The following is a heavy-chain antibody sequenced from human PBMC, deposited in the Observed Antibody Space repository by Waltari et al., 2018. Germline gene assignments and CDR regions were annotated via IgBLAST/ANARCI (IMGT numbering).Heavy chain of an antibody. J-gene: IGHJ3*02. V-gene: IGHV2-5*01. Sequence: QITLKESGPTLVKPTQTLTLTCTFSGFSPSTSGVGVGWIRQPQGKALEWLALIYWNDDKRYSPSLKSRLTITKDTSKNQVVLTMTNMDPVDTATYYCAHLEPKGVLRFLEWSHKNDAFDIWGQGTMVTVSS. CDR3: AHLEPKGVLRFLEWSHKNDAFDI. CDR1: GFSPSTSGVG. CDR2: IYWNDDK. D-gene: IGHD3-3*01.